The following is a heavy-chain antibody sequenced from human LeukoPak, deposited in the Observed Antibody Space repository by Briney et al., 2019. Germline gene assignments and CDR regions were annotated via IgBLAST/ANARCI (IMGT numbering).Heavy chain of an antibody. D-gene: IGHD3-16*01. V-gene: IGHV4-38-2*02. CDR3: AKITVNTQRVDY. CDR1: GYSISSGYY. J-gene: IGHJ4*02. Sequence: SETLSLTCSVSGYSISSGYYWGWIRQPPGKGLEWIGTIYHSGSTYYNPSLKGRVTISVDTSNNQFSLKLTSVTAADTAMYYCAKITVNTQRVDYWGQGTLVTVSS. CDR2: IYHSGST.